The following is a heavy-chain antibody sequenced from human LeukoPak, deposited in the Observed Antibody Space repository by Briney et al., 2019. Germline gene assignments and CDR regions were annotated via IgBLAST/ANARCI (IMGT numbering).Heavy chain of an antibody. CDR1: GFTFSSYW. V-gene: IGHV3-7*01. CDR2: TKKDGSEK. J-gene: IGHJ4*02. D-gene: IGHD5-18*01. Sequence: PGGSLRLSCAASGFTFSSYWMTWVRQAPGKGLEWVANTKKDGSEKYYVDSVKGRFTISRDNAKTSLYLQMNSLRAEDTAVYYCARDLSGVAGYTYGRGIDYWGQGTLVTVSS. CDR3: ARDLSGVAGYTYGRGIDY.